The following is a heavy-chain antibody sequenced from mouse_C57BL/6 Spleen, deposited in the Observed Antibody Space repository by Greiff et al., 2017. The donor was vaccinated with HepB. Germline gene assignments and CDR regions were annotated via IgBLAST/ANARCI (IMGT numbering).Heavy chain of an antibody. CDR3: TTWTTGYFDV. Sequence: EVQLQESGAELVRPGASVKLSCTASGFNIKDDYMHWVKQRPEQGLEWIGWIDPENGDTEYASKFQGKATITADTSSNTAYLQLSSLTSEDTAVYYCTTWTTGYFDVWGTGTTVTVSS. CDR1: GFNIKDDY. D-gene: IGHD1-1*01. V-gene: IGHV14-4*01. J-gene: IGHJ1*03. CDR2: IDPENGDT.